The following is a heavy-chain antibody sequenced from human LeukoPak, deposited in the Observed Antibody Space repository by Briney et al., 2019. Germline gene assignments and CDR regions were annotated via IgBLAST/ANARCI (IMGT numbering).Heavy chain of an antibody. CDR2: ITGSSTI. CDR3: ARDVKQWLVRGGFDY. Sequence: GGSLRLSCAASGFSFSNYNMNWVRQAPGKGLEWVSCITGSSTIYYADSVKGRFTISRDNAKNSLYLQMNSLRAEDTAVYYCARDVKQWLVRGGFDYWGQGTLVTVSS. CDR1: GFSFSNYN. D-gene: IGHD6-19*01. V-gene: IGHV3-69-1*01. J-gene: IGHJ4*02.